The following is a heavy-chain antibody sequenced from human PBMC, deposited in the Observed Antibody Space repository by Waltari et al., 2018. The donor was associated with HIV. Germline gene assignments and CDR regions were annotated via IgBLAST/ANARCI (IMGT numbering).Heavy chain of an antibody. D-gene: IGHD3-3*01. CDR2: IYYSGST. CDR3: ARQRETIFGVAEYYFDY. J-gene: IGHJ4*02. V-gene: IGHV4-39*01. CDR1: GGSISSSSYY. Sequence: QLQLQESGPGLVKPSETLSLTCTVSGGSISSSSYYWGWIRQPPGKGREWIGSIYYSGSTYYNPALKRRVTISVDTSKNQFSLKLSSVTAADTAVYYCARQRETIFGVAEYYFDYWGQGTLVTVSS.